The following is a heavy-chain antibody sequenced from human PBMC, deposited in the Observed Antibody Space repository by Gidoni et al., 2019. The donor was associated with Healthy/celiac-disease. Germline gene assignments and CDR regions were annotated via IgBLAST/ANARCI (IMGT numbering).Heavy chain of an antibody. V-gene: IGHV4-34*01. CDR2: IKHSGST. J-gene: IGHJ4*02. CDR1: GRSFSGSS. D-gene: IGHD6-19*01. Sequence: QVQLQQWGAGLLKPPETLSLTCAVYGRSFSGSSWSWLRQPPGKGLEWIGEIKHSGSTNYNPSLKSRVTISVDTSKNQFSLKLSSVTAADTAVYYCARGLRSGHAHVYWGQGTLVTVSS. CDR3: ARGLRSGHAHVY.